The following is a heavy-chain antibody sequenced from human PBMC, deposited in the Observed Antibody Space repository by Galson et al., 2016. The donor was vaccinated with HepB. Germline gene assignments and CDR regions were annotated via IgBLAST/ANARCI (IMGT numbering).Heavy chain of an antibody. J-gene: IGHJ6*02. Sequence: SLRLSCATSGFTFNNYGINWVHQAPGKGLEWVVVISCAGNNRHLADPVKGRFTISRDSSKNTVYLQMNSPRADDTAVYFCARDRGLLHYYYGMDVWGQGTTVTVSS. V-gene: IGHV3-30*03. D-gene: IGHD4-17*01. CDR3: ARDRGLLHYYYGMDV. CDR1: GFTFNNYG. CDR2: ISCAGNNR.